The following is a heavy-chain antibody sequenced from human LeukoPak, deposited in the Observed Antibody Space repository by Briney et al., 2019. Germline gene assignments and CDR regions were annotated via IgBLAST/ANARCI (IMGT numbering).Heavy chain of an antibody. V-gene: IGHV3-21*01. CDR3: ARARGTSGWLPDFGY. CDR2: ISSSSSYI. CDR1: GFTFSSYS. D-gene: IGHD6-19*01. Sequence: GGSLRLSCAASGFTFSSYSMNWVRQAPGKGLEWVSSISSSSSYIYYADSVKGRSTISRDNAKNSLYLQMNSLRAEDTAVYYCARARGTSGWLPDFGYWGQGTLVTVSS. J-gene: IGHJ4*02.